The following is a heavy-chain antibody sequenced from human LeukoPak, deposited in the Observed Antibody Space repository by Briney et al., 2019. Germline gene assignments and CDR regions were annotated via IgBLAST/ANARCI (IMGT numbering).Heavy chain of an antibody. CDR1: GVSISRGGYY. Sequence: PSETLSLTCTVSGVSISRGGYYWSWIRQHPGKGLEWIGYINHSGGTSYSPSLKTRVTISADTSQSLFSLRLNSVTAADTAVYYCASHLDTTGYDYVDYWGQGTLVTVSS. J-gene: IGHJ4*02. D-gene: IGHD3-9*01. CDR3: ASHLDTTGYDYVDY. CDR2: INHSGGT. V-gene: IGHV4-31*03.